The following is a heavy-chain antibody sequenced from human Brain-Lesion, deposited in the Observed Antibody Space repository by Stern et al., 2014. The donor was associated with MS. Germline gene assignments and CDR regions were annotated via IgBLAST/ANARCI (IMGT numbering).Heavy chain of an antibody. CDR1: GYTFTGYY. CDR3: ARDQRGITIFGVVTDYYYLGMDV. J-gene: IGHJ6*02. CDR2: INPNPAAT. D-gene: IGHD3-3*01. Sequence: VQLVESGAEVKKPGASVKRSCKTSGYTFTGYYIHWVRQAPGQGLEWIARINPNPAATKYAQKFQGKVTMSRDKSTRPLYLELSSLTSDDTVVYYCARDQRGITIFGVVTDYYYLGMDVWGQGTTVTVSS. V-gene: IGHV1-2*05.